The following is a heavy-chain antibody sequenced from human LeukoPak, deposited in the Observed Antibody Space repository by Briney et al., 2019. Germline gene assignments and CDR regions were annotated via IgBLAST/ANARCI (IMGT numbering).Heavy chain of an antibody. D-gene: IGHD6-19*01. CDR1: GYTFTSYG. CDR2: MNPNSGNT. Sequence: ASVKVSCKASGYTFTSYGISWVRQAPGQGLEWMGWMNPNSGNTGYAQKFQGRVTMTRNTSISTAYMELSSLRSEDTAVYYCARSPWTESSSGWGQGTLVTVSS. J-gene: IGHJ4*02. CDR3: ARSPWTESSSG. V-gene: IGHV1-8*02.